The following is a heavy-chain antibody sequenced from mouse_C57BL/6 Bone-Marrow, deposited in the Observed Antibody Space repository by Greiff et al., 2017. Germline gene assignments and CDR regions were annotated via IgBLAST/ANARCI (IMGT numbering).Heavy chain of an antibody. Sequence: LVESGAELARPGASVKLSCKASGYTFTSYGISWVKQRTGQGLEWIGEIYPRSGNTYYNEKFKGKATLTADKSSSTAYMELRSLTSEDSAVYFCARQLAHWYFDVWGTGTTVTVSS. D-gene: IGHD1-3*01. V-gene: IGHV1-81*01. CDR3: ARQLAHWYFDV. J-gene: IGHJ1*03. CDR1: GYTFTSYG. CDR2: IYPRSGNT.